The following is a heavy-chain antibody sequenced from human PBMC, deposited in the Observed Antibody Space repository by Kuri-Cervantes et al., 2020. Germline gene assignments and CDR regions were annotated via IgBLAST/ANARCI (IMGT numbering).Heavy chain of an antibody. Sequence: SETLSLTCTVSGGSISSSSYYWGWIRQPPGKGLEWIESIYYSGSTYYNPSLKSRVTISADTSKNQFSLKLSSVTAADTAVYYCASTNIVGGDYWGQGTLVTVSS. CDR2: IYYSGST. CDR1: GGSISSSSYY. CDR3: ASTNIVGGDY. V-gene: IGHV4-39*01. D-gene: IGHD1-26*01. J-gene: IGHJ4*02.